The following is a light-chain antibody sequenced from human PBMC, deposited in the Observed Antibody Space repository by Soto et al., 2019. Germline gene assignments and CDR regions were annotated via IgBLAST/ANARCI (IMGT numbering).Light chain of an antibody. V-gene: IGLV2-11*01. CDR3: SSYAGTYTDV. CDR1: SSDVGGYNY. Sequence: QSVLTQPRSVSGSPGQSVTISCTGTSSDVGGYNYVSWYQQHPGKAPKLMIYDVNKRPSGVPDRFSGSKSGNTASLTISGLQAEDEADYYCSSYAGTYTDVFGTGTKVTVL. CDR2: DVN. J-gene: IGLJ1*01.